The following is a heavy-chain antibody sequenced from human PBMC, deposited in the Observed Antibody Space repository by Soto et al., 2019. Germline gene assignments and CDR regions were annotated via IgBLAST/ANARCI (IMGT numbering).Heavy chain of an antibody. V-gene: IGHV4-59*12. CDR2: IYYSGSP. Sequence: NVGNGSIISYCGSWISKTQGKGLDWIGYIYYSGSPNYNPSLKSRVTISVDTSKNQFSLKLSSVTAADTAVYYCARRYGSGSYYKAQQVGYFDYWGQGTLVTVSS. CDR3: ARRYGSGSYYKAQQVGYFDY. CDR1: NGSIISYC. J-gene: IGHJ4*02. D-gene: IGHD3-10*01.